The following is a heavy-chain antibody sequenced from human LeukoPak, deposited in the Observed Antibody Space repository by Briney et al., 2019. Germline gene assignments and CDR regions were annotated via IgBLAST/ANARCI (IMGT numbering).Heavy chain of an antibody. CDR1: GFGFSTYA. Sequence: GGSLRLSCAASGFGFSTYAMHWVRQAPGKGLEWVAVISFDGSTKYYADSVKGRFTISRDNSKNTLYLQMNSLRAEDTAVYYCAREVVTAKGHDAFDIWGQGTMVTVSS. CDR2: ISFDGSTK. D-gene: IGHD2-21*02. J-gene: IGHJ3*02. CDR3: AREVVTAKGHDAFDI. V-gene: IGHV3-30*14.